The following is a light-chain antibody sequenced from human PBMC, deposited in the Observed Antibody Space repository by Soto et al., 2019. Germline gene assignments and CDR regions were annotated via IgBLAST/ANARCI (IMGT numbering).Light chain of an antibody. J-gene: IGKJ3*01. Sequence: DIQMTQSPSSLSTSIGDRVTITCRASQSISSSLAWYQQKPGKAPSLLIYDASTLQSGVPSRFSGSGSGTDFTLTISSLQPEDVATYYCQKYKSAPYTFGPGTKVDIK. V-gene: IGKV1-27*01. CDR2: DAS. CDR3: QKYKSAPYT. CDR1: QSISSS.